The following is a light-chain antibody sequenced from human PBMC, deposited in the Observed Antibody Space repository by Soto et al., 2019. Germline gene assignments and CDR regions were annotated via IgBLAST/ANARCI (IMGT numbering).Light chain of an antibody. CDR1: QDINNW. Sequence: DIQMTQSPSSVSASVGERLTIICRASQDINNWLAWFQQKPGKAPKLLIYLASNLETGVPSRFSGSGSGTDFALTISSLQLEDFATYYCLQAKSFPLTFGGGTKVEIK. CDR2: LAS. CDR3: LQAKSFPLT. V-gene: IGKV1-12*01. J-gene: IGKJ4*01.